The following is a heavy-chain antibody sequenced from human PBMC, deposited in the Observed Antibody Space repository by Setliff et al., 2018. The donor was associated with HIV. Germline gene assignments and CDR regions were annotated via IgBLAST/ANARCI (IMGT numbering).Heavy chain of an antibody. CDR1: GFTFSNYA. J-gene: IGHJ3*02. V-gene: IGHV3-23*01. CDR2: IGAAGYPT. CDR3: AKVFAFGVDGFDI. D-gene: IGHD3-10*01. Sequence: GGSLRLSCAASGFTFSNYAMGWVRQGPGKGLEWVSTIGAAGYPTHYAESVKGRFTISKDNPQNALYLQMNSLTDEDTAVYYCAKVFAFGVDGFDIWGQGTMDTVSS.